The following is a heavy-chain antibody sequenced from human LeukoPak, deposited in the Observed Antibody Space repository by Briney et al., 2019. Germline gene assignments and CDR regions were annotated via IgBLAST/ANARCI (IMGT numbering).Heavy chain of an antibody. D-gene: IGHD6-13*01. CDR2: INSDGSWT. Sequence: PGGSLRLSCAASGTYWIHWVRQAPGKGLVWVSHINSDGSWTGYADSVKGRFTISKDNAKNSLYLQMNSLRDEDTAVYYCARDPPGSSSWYMDFWGQGTLVTVSS. V-gene: IGHV3-74*01. CDR1: GTYW. CDR3: ARDPPGSSSWYMDF. J-gene: IGHJ4*02.